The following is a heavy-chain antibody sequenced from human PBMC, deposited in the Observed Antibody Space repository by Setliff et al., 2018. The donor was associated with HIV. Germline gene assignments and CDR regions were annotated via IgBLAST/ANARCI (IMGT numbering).Heavy chain of an antibody. D-gene: IGHD1-1*01. Sequence: SETLSLTCAVYGGSLSDYYWSWIRQPPGKGLEWIGQINHSGSTIYNPSLKSRITITSDTSKNQLSLHLTSVTPEDTAVYYCARVFRNLPDYWGQGTLVTVSS. CDR1: GGSLSDYY. V-gene: IGHV4-34*01. CDR2: INHSGST. CDR3: ARVFRNLPDY. J-gene: IGHJ4*02.